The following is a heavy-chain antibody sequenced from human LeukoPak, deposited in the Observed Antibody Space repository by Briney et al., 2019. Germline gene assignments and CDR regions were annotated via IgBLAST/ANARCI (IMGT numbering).Heavy chain of an antibody. V-gene: IGHV3-53*01. D-gene: IGHD6-25*01. CDR1: GFTVSSTY. J-gene: IGHJ4*02. Sequence: PGGSLRLSCAASGFTVSSTYMSWVRQGPGKGLEWLSVFSAGGSTFYADSVRGRFTISRDNSKNTLYPQMDSLRAEDTAVYYCAGRSVSSRSGDFDYWGQGTLVTVSS. CDR3: AGRSVSSRSGDFDY. CDR2: FSAGGST.